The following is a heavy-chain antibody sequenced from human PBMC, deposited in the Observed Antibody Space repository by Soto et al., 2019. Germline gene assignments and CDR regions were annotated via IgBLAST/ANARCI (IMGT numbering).Heavy chain of an antibody. Sequence: QVQLVQSGAEVKKPWASVKVSCKASGYTFTTYGISWVRQAPGQGLEWMGWISAYNGNKNYAQKRQGRVTMTTDTSTTTAYMELRSLRSDDTAVYYCARVNFRGSNNWCDPWGQGTLVTVSS. CDR2: ISAYNGNK. D-gene: IGHD3-10*01. CDR1: GYTFTTYG. CDR3: ARVNFRGSNNWCDP. V-gene: IGHV1-18*01. J-gene: IGHJ5*02.